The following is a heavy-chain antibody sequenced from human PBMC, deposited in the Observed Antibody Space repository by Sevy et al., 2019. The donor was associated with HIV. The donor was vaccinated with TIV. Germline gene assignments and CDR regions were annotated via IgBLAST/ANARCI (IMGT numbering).Heavy chain of an antibody. D-gene: IGHD5-18*01. V-gene: IGHV3-15*07. J-gene: IGHJ4*02. CDR2: IKSKTDGGTT. CDR3: TTDGGGYNYGYSFDY. Sequence: GGSLRLSCAASGFTFSNAWMNWVRQAPGKGLEWVGRIKSKTDGGTTDDAAPVKGRFTISRDDSKNTLYLQMNSLKTEDKTVYYCTTDGGGYNYGYSFDYWGQGTLVTVSS. CDR1: GFTFSNAW.